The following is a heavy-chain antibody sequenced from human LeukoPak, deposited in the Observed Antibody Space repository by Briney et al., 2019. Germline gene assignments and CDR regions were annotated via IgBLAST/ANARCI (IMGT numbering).Heavy chain of an antibody. J-gene: IGHJ4*02. CDR3: ASARPIRFLEWSNPYYFDY. D-gene: IGHD3-3*01. CDR1: GFTFSSYG. V-gene: IGHV3-30*03. CDR2: ISYDGSNK. Sequence: PGGSLRLSCAASGFTFSSYGMHWVRQAPGKGLEWVAVISYDGSNKYYADSVKGRFTISRDNSKNTLYLQMNSLRAEDTAVYYCASARPIRFLEWSNPYYFDYWGQGTLVTVSS.